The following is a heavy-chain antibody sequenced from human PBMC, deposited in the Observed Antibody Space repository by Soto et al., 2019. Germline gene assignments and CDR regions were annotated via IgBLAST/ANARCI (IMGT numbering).Heavy chain of an antibody. CDR3: ARHYWGGLDYFDY. D-gene: IGHD3-16*01. V-gene: IGHV4-39*01. CDR1: GGSISSSSYY. Sequence: QLQLQESGPGLVKPSETLSLTCTVSGGSISSSSYYWGWIRQPPGKGLEWIGSIYYSGSTYYNPSLKGRVTISVDTSKDQFSLKLSSVTAANTAVEFCARHYWGGLDYFDYWGQGTLGTVSS. CDR2: IYYSGST. J-gene: IGHJ4*02.